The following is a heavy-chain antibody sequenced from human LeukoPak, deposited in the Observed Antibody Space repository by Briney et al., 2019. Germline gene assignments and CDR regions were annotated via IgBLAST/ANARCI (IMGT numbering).Heavy chain of an antibody. CDR3: ARLRSSSWYEDYYYMDV. V-gene: IGHV4-34*01. J-gene: IGHJ6*03. CDR2: INHSGST. CDR1: GGSFSGYY. Sequence: SETLSLTCAVYGGSFSGYYWSWIRQPPGKGLEWIGEINHSGSTNYNPSLKSRVTISVDTSKNQFSLKLSSVTAADTAVYYCARLRSSSWYEDYYYMDVWGKGTTVTISS. D-gene: IGHD6-13*01.